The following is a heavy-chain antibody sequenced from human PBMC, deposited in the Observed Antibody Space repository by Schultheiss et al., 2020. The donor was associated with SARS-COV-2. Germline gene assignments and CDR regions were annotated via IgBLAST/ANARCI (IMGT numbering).Heavy chain of an antibody. D-gene: IGHD3-10*01. V-gene: IGHV3-23*01. J-gene: IGHJ4*02. CDR1: GFTFSSYA. CDR2: ISGSGGST. Sequence: GGSLRLSCAASGFTFSSYAMSWVRQAPGKGLEWVSAISGSGGSTYYADSVKGRFTISRDNSKNTLYLQMNSLRVEDTAVYYCARVGRGVNNGFDFWGQGILVTVSS. CDR3: ARVGRGVNNGFDF.